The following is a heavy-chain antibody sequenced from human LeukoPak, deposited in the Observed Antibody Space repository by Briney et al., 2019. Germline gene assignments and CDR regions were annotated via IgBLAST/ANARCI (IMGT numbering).Heavy chain of an antibody. Sequence: PGGSLRLSCAASGFTFSSYGMHWVRQAPGKGLEWVAVISYDGDNKYYTDSVKGRFTISRDNSKNTLYLQMNSLRPEDTAVYSCARPRDGLLHQAFDYWGQGTLVTVSS. CDR2: ISYDGDNK. D-gene: IGHD2-15*01. V-gene: IGHV3-30*03. J-gene: IGHJ4*02. CDR3: ARPRDGLLHQAFDY. CDR1: GFTFSSYG.